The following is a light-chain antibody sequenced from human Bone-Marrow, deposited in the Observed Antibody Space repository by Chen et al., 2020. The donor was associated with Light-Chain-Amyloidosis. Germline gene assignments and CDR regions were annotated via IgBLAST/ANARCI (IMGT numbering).Light chain of an antibody. J-gene: IGLJ3*02. CDR2: DDS. Sequence: SPVLTQPSSLSVAPGQTVTIACGGNNIGSTSVHWYQQTPGQAPLLVVYDDSYRPSGIPERLSGSNSGNTATLTISRVEAGDEADYYCQVWDRSSDRPVFGGGTKLTVL. CDR3: QVWDRSSDRPV. CDR1: NIGSTS. V-gene: IGLV3-21*02.